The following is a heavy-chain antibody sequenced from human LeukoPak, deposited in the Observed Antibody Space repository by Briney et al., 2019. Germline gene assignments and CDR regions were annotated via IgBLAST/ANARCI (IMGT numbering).Heavy chain of an antibody. CDR2: INPSGGST. CDR1: GYTFTSYY. D-gene: IGHD4-23*01. J-gene: IGHJ5*02. CDR3: ARDMLSVVTSSNWFDP. V-gene: IGHV1-46*01. Sequence: ASVKVSCKASGYTFTSYYMHWVRQAPGQGLEWMGIINPSGGSTSYAQKFQGRVTMTRDMSTSTVYMELRSLRSDDTAVYYCARDMLSVVTSSNWFDPWGQGTLVTVSS.